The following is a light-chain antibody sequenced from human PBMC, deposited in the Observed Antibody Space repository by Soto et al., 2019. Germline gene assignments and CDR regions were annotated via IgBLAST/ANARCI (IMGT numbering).Light chain of an antibody. V-gene: IGKV1-5*01. CDR3: QQYNRYSSYT. CDR1: QSISSG. Sequence: DIQMTQSPSTLSASVGDRVTISCRASQSISSGLAWYQQKPGKAPKLLIYDASSLESGVPSRFSGSGSGTEFTLTISSLQPDDFATYYCQQYNRYSSYTFGQGTKLEIK. J-gene: IGKJ2*01. CDR2: DAS.